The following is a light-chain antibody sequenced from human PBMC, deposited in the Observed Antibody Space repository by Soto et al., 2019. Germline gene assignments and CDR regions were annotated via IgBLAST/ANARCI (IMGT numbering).Light chain of an antibody. CDR2: GAS. V-gene: IGKV3-15*01. CDR3: PQYNNWPPWT. CDR1: QSVSSY. J-gene: IGKJ1*01. Sequence: MLLTECPATLSLSPGERATLACRASQSVSSYLAWYQQKPGQAPRLLIYGASTRATGIPARFSGSGSGTEFTLTISSLQSEDFAVYYCPQYNNWPPWTFGQGTKWIS.